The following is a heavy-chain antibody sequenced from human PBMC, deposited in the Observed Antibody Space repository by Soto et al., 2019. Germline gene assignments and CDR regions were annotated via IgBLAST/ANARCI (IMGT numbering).Heavy chain of an antibody. CDR2: INAGNGNT. V-gene: IGHV1-3*01. Sequence: QVQLVQSGAEVKKPGASVKVSCKASGYTFTSYAMHWVRQAPGQRLEWMGWINAGNGNTKYSQKLQGRVTITRDTSASTAYMELSSLRSEDTAVYYCARVCYSNYAFCISYGMDVWGQGTTVTVSS. CDR1: GYTFTSYA. J-gene: IGHJ6*02. CDR3: ARVCYSNYAFCISYGMDV. D-gene: IGHD4-4*01.